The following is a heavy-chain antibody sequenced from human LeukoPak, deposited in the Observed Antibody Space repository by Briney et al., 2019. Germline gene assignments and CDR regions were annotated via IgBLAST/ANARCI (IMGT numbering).Heavy chain of an antibody. CDR2: IYYSGST. D-gene: IGHD2-21*02. Sequence: SETLSLTCTVSGGSISSGGYYWSWIRQHPGKGLEWIGYIYYSGSTYYNPSLKSRVTISVDTSKKQFSLKLSSVTAADTAVYYCARDRGAYCGGDCYLGFDYWGRGTLVTVSS. J-gene: IGHJ4*01. V-gene: IGHV4-31*03. CDR1: GGSISSGGYY. CDR3: ARDRGAYCGGDCYLGFDY.